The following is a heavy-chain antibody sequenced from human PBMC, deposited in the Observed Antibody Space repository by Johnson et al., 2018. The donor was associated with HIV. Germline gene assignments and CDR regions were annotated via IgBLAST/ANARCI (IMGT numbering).Heavy chain of an antibody. CDR2: IWSDGSNN. V-gene: IGHV3-33*01. CDR3: ARDFYAVVATPFIGSAFDI. Sequence: QVQLVESGGGLIQPGGSLRLSCAASGLSFSSYGMEWVRQAPGKGLEWVAVIWSDGSNNYYADSVKGRFTISRDNSKNSLYLQMNSLRAEDTALYNCARDFYAVVATPFIGSAFDIWGQGTLVTVSS. D-gene: IGHD5-12*01. CDR1: GLSFSSYG. J-gene: IGHJ3*02.